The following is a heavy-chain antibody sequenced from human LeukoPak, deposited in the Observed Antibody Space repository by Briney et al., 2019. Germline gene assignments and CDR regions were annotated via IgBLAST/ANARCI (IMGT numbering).Heavy chain of an antibody. CDR2: IYYSGST. CDR1: GGSISSGGYY. V-gene: IGHV4-31*03. CDR3: ARLAAAGLDY. Sequence: PSQTLSLTCTVSGGSISSGGYYWGWIRQHPGKGLEWIGYIYYSGSTYYNPSLKSRVTISVDTSKNQFSLKLSSVTAADTAVYYCARLAAAGLDYWGQGTLVTVSS. D-gene: IGHD6-13*01. J-gene: IGHJ4*02.